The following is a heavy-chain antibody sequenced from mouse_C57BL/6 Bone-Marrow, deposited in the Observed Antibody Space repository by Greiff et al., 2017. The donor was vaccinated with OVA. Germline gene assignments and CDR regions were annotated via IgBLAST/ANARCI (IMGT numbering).Heavy chain of an antibody. CDR3: ASPYYSKAYYYAMDY. V-gene: IGHV5-6*01. J-gene: IGHJ4*01. CDR1: GFTFSSYG. CDR2: ISSGGSYT. D-gene: IGHD2-5*01. Sequence: EVKLMDSGGDLVKLGGSLKLSCAASGFTFSSYGMSWVRQTPDKRLEWVATISSGGSYTYYPDSVKGRFTISRDNAKNTLYLQMSSLKSEDTAMYYCASPYYSKAYYYAMDYWGQGTSVTVSS.